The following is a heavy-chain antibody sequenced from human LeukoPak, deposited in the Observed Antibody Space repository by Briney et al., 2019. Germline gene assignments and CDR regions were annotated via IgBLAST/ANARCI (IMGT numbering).Heavy chain of an antibody. D-gene: IGHD3-16*01. CDR1: GFTFSSYA. Sequence: GGSLRLSCAASGFTFSSYAMHWVRQAPGKGLEWVAVISYDGSNKYYADSVKGRFTISRDNSKNTLYLQMNSLRAEDTAVYYCARDAYTVISPLQRHYFDYWGQGTLVTVSS. CDR3: ARDAYTVISPLQRHYFDY. J-gene: IGHJ4*02. V-gene: IGHV3-30-3*01. CDR2: ISYDGSNK.